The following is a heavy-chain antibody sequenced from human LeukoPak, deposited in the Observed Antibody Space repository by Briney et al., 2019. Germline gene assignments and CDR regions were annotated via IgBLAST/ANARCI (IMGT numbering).Heavy chain of an antibody. J-gene: IGHJ4*02. V-gene: IGHV3-33*01. CDR3: ARERGIFGVVIPFDY. D-gene: IGHD3-3*01. CDR1: GFTFSSYG. Sequence: GGSLGLSCAASGFTFSSYGMHWVRQAPGKGLEWVAVIWYDGSNKYYADSVKGRFTISRDNSKNTLYLQMNSLRAEDTAVYYCARERGIFGVVIPFDYWGQGTLVTVSS. CDR2: IWYDGSNK.